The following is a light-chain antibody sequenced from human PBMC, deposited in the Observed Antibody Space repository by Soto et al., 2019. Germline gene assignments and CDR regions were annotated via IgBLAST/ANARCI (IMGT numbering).Light chain of an antibody. J-gene: IGKJ4*01. CDR2: SES. V-gene: IGKV1-39*01. CDR3: QQSYSTPLT. CDR1: QSISSY. Sequence: DIQITPSPSSLSASVGARVTITCRASQSISSYLNLYQQKPGKAPKLLIYSESSLQSGVPSRFSGSRAQTDFTLTIISLQPEDCATYYCQQSYSTPLTFGGGTKVEIK.